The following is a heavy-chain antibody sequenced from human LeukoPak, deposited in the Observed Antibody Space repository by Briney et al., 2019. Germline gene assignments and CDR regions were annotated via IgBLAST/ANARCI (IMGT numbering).Heavy chain of an antibody. Sequence: GGSLRLSCAASGFTFSSYEMNWVRQAPGKGLEWVSYISSSGSTIYYADSVKGRFTISRDNAKNSLYLQMNSLRAEDTAVYYCGALFGVGIIGHYGMDVWGQGTTVTVSS. CDR1: GFTFSSYE. CDR3: GALFGVGIIGHYGMDV. V-gene: IGHV3-48*03. CDR2: ISSSGSTI. D-gene: IGHD3-3*01. J-gene: IGHJ6*02.